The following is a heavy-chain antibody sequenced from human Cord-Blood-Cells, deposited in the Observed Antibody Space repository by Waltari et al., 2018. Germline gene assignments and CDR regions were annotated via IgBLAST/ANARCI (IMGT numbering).Heavy chain of an antibody. J-gene: IGHJ4*02. CDR1: GGTFSSYA. D-gene: IGHD1-26*01. V-gene: IGHV1-69*01. CDR2: IIPIFGTA. Sequence: QVQLVQSGAEVKKPGSSVKVSCKASGGTFSSYAISWVRQAPGQGLEGMGGIIPIFGTANYAQKFQGRVTITADESTSTAYMELSSLRSEDTAVYYCASSLYRYSGSYYFDYWGQGTLVTVSS. CDR3: ASSLYRYSGSYYFDY.